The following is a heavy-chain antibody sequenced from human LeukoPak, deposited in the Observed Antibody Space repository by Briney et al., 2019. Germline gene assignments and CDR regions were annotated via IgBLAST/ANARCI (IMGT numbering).Heavy chain of an antibody. CDR1: GFTFDDYA. Sequence: PGGSLRLSCAASGFTFDDYAMHWVRQAPGKGLEWVSGISWNSGSIGYADSVKGRFTISRDNAKNSLYLQMNSLRAEDAALYYCAKDMEQLYLNLGAFDIWGQGTMVTVSS. V-gene: IGHV3-9*01. J-gene: IGHJ3*02. D-gene: IGHD6-13*01. CDR3: AKDMEQLYLNLGAFDI. CDR2: ISWNSGSI.